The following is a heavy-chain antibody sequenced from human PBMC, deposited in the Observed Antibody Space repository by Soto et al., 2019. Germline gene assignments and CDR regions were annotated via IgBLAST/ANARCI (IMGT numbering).Heavy chain of an antibody. V-gene: IGHV4-4*02. CDR3: ERISFSYGVDV. CDR1: GGSISSANW. J-gene: IGHJ6*02. CDR2: IYHGGST. Sequence: SETLSLTCAVSGGSISSANWWTWVRQPPGKGLEWIGEIYHGGSTSYNPSLKSRVTLSLDKFKNHFSLNLTSVTAADTAVYYCERISFSYGVDVWGQGTTVTVSS.